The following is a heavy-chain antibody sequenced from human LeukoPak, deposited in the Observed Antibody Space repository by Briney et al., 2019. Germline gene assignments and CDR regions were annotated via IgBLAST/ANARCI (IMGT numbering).Heavy chain of an antibody. Sequence: GASVKVSCKSSGYTFTSYGITWVRQAPGQGLEWMGWINTYYGNTDYAQNFQGRVTMTTDTSTSTAYMELSRLRSDDTAVYYCAREPHYDLLTGYALGYLDLWGRGTLLTVSS. CDR2: INTYYGNT. J-gene: IGHJ2*01. CDR1: GYTFTSYG. V-gene: IGHV1-18*01. CDR3: AREPHYDLLTGYALGYLDL. D-gene: IGHD3-9*01.